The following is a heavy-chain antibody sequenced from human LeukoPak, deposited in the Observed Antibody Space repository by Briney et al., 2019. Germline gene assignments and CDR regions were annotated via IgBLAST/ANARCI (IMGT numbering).Heavy chain of an antibody. CDR3: AKGSFDSVILPYYFDY. Sequence: PGGSLRLSCAASGITFSTYAMTWVRQAPGKGLEWVSGISGSSGRTYYADSVKGRFTISRDNSKNTLYLQMNSLRAEDTAVYYCAKGSFDSVILPYYFDYWGQGTLVTVSS. CDR2: ISGSSGRT. CDR1: GITFSTYA. J-gene: IGHJ4*02. V-gene: IGHV3-23*01. D-gene: IGHD2/OR15-2a*01.